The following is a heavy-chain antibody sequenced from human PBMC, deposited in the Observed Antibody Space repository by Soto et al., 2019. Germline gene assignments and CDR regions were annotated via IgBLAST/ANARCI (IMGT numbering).Heavy chain of an antibody. CDR3: ASNSPAVADLRPYYFAY. CDR1: GGTFSSYA. D-gene: IGHD6-19*01. V-gene: IGHV1-69*13. CDR2: IIPIFGTA. J-gene: IGHJ4*02. Sequence: GASVKVSCKASGGTFSSYAIRWARQAPGQGLEWMGGIIPIFGTANYAQKFQGRVTIPADEPTSTAYMELSSLRSEDTAVYYCASNSPAVADLRPYYFAYWGQGTLVTVSS.